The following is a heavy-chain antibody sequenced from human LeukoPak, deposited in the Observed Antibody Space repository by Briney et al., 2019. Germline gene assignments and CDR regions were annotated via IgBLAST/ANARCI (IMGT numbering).Heavy chain of an antibody. D-gene: IGHD4-17*01. CDR1: GGTFSSYA. J-gene: IGHJ4*02. V-gene: IGHV1-69*04. Sequence: SVKVSCKASGGTFSSYAISWVRQAPGQGLEWMGRIIPILGIANYAQRFQGRVTITADKSTSTAYMELSSLRSEDTAVYYCARDVDYGDYEEGDYWGQGTLVTVSS. CDR2: IIPILGIA. CDR3: ARDVDYGDYEEGDY.